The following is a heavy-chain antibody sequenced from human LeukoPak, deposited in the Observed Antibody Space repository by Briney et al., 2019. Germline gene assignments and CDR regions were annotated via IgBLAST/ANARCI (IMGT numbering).Heavy chain of an antibody. V-gene: IGHV3-48*03. D-gene: IGHD3-16*01. CDR1: GFTFSSYE. J-gene: IGHJ3*02. CDR2: ISSSGGTI. CDR3: ARHDGDAFDI. Sequence: GGSLRLSCAASGFTFSSYEMKWVRQAPGKGLEWLSYISSSGGTIYYADSVKGRFTISRDNAKNSLYLQMNSLRAEDTAVYYCARHDGDAFDIWGQGTMVTVSS.